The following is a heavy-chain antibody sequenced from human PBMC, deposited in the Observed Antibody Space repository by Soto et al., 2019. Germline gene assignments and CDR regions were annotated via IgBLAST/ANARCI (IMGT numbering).Heavy chain of an antibody. Sequence: QVHLVQSGAEVKKPGASVKVSCKGSGYTFTSYGITWVRQAPGQGLEWMGWISAHNGNTDYAQKLQGRVTVTRDTSTSPAYMALRSLRSDDPVVYYCARGRDGDYWGQGALVTVSS. CDR1: GYTFTSYG. V-gene: IGHV1-18*01. CDR3: ARGRDGDY. CDR2: ISAHNGNT. D-gene: IGHD6-6*01. J-gene: IGHJ4*02.